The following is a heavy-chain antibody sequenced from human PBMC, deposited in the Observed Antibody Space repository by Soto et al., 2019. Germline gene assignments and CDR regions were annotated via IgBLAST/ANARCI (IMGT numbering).Heavy chain of an antibody. J-gene: IGHJ6*02. V-gene: IGHV1-69*01. CDR2: IIPIFGTA. CDR3: ARAWGDIVVVPAASIYYYGMDV. D-gene: IGHD2-2*01. CDR1: GGTFSSYA. Sequence: QVQLVQSGAEVKKPGSSVKVSCKASGGTFSSYAISWVRQAPGQGLEWMGGIIPIFGTANYAQKFQGRVTITADESTSTAYMELSSLRSEDTAVYYCARAWGDIVVVPAASIYYYGMDVWVQGTTVTVSS.